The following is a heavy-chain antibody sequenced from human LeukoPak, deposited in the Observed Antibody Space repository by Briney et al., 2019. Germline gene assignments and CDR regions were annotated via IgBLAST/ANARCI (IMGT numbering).Heavy chain of an antibody. CDR2: ISSSGSTI. Sequence: GGSLRLSCAASGFTFSSYEMNWVRQAPGKGLEWVSYISSSGSTIYYADSVKGRFNISRDNAKNSLYLQMNSLRAEDTAVYYCARDGSGSYYKIYYYYYMDVWGKGTTVTISS. CDR1: GFTFSSYE. D-gene: IGHD3-10*01. CDR3: ARDGSGSYYKIYYYYYMDV. V-gene: IGHV3-48*03. J-gene: IGHJ6*03.